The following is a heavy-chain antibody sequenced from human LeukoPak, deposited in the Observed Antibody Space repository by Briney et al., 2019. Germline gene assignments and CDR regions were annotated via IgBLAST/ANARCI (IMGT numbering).Heavy chain of an antibody. CDR2: VYHSCST. CDR1: GYSISSGYY. V-gene: IGHV4-38-2*01. J-gene: IGHJ4*02. Sequence: SETLSLTCAVSGYSISSGYYWGWIRQPPGKGLEWIGRVYHSCSTYYNPSLKSRVTISVDTSKNQFSLKLSSVTAADTAVYYCARLRTMIGVGYWGQGTLVTVSS. D-gene: IGHD3-22*01. CDR3: ARLRTMIGVGY.